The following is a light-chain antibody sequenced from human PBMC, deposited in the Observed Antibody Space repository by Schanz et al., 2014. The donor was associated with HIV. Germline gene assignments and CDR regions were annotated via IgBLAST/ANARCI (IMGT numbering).Light chain of an antibody. CDR3: GAWDSSLSGGL. Sequence: QSVLTQPPSVSGAPGQRVTISCTGSSSNIGAGYFVHWYQQLPGTAPKLLIYDNGRRASGIPDRFSASKSGTSASLDITGLQTGDEADYYCGAWDSSLSGGLFGGGTKLTVL. CDR1: SSNIGAGYF. V-gene: IGLV1-51*01. J-gene: IGLJ2*01. CDR2: DNG.